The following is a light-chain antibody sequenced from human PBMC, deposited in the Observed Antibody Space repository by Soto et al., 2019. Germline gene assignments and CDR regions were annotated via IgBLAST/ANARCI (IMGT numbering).Light chain of an antibody. Sequence: QPVLTQPPSASGAPGQRVTISCTGSSSNIGAGRDVHWYQQLPGKAPKLLIYGDSNRPSGVPDRFSGSKSGASASLAITGLQAEDEAEYHCLSYDSDMGSRRYVFGTGTKLTVL. V-gene: IGLV1-40*01. CDR1: SSNIGAGRD. CDR2: GDS. CDR3: LSYDSDMGSRRYV. J-gene: IGLJ1*01.